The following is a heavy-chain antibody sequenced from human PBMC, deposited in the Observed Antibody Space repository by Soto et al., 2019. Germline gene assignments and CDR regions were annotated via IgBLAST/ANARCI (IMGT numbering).Heavy chain of an antibody. D-gene: IGHD3-3*01. Sequence: LRLSCTGSGFTFGDYAMSWSRQAPGKGLEWVGVIRSKAYGGTTDYAASVKGRFTILRDDSKSIAYLQMSSLQTEDTGVYYCTKYTHVSRYSYFGMDVWGHGTTVTVSS. J-gene: IGHJ6*02. V-gene: IGHV3-49*03. CDR1: GFTFGDYA. CDR3: TKYTHVSRYSYFGMDV. CDR2: IRSKAYGGTT.